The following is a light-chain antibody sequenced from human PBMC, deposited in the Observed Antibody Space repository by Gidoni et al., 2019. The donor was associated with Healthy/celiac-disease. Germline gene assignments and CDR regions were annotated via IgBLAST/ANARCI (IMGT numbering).Light chain of an antibody. Sequence: DIVMTQSPDSLAVSLGERATINCKSSQSVLYSSNNKNYLAWYQQKPGQPPKLLIYWASTRESGVPDRVSGSGSGTDFTLTISSLQAEDVAVYYCQQYYSTPQFTFGPGTKVDIK. CDR1: QSVLYSSNNKNY. V-gene: IGKV4-1*01. J-gene: IGKJ3*01. CDR2: WAS. CDR3: QQYYSTPQFT.